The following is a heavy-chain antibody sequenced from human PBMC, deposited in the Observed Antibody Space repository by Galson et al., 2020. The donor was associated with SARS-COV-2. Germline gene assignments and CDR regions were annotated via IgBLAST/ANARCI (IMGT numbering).Heavy chain of an antibody. Sequence: ASETLSLTCTVSGYSISSGYFWGWIRQPPGKGLEWIGSIFHSGNTYSNPSLKSRVTISVDTSKNQFSLQLSSVTAADTAVYYCARKSLSDYWGQGTLVTVSS. J-gene: IGHJ4*02. V-gene: IGHV4-38-2*02. CDR3: ARKSLSDY. CDR2: IFHSGNT. CDR1: GYSISSGYF.